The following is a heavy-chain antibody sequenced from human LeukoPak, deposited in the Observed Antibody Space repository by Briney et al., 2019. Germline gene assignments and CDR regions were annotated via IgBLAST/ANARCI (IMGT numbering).Heavy chain of an antibody. D-gene: IGHD3-10*01. V-gene: IGHV4-4*07. Sequence: SETLSLTCTVSGGSISSYYWSWIRQPAGKGLEWIGRIYTSGSTNYNPSLKSRVTMSVDTSKNQFSLKLSSVTAADTAVYYCARGPTKQLLWFGEPAIYYYYGMDVWGQGTTVTVSS. CDR1: GGSISSYY. CDR2: IYTSGST. CDR3: ARGPTKQLLWFGEPAIYYYYGMDV. J-gene: IGHJ6*02.